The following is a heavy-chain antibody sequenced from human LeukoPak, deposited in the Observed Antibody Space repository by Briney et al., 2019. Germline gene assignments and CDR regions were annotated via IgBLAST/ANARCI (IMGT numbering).Heavy chain of an antibody. Sequence: PGGSLRLSCAASGFTFSDYYMSWIRQAPGKGLEWVSYISSSGSTIYYADSVKGRFTISRDNAKNSLYLQMNSLRAEDTAVYYCARAVPIQLWPQFGPAEVDYWGQGTLVTVSS. J-gene: IGHJ4*02. CDR3: ARAVPIQLWPQFGPAEVDY. D-gene: IGHD5-18*01. CDR1: GFTFSDYY. V-gene: IGHV3-11*04. CDR2: ISSSGSTI.